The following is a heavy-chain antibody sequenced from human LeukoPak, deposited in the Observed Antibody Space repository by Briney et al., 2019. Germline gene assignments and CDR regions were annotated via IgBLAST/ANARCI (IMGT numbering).Heavy chain of an antibody. CDR3: ARDPPRSQNLRYFDL. CDR1: GFTFSSCS. J-gene: IGHJ2*01. CDR2: ISSSSSYI. Sequence: GGPLRLSCEASGFTFSSCSMNWVRQAPGKGLEWVSSISSSSSYIYYADSVKGRFTISRDNAKNSLYLQMNSLRAEDTAVYYCARDPPRSQNLRYFDLWGRGTLVTVSS. V-gene: IGHV3-21*01. D-gene: IGHD1-14*01.